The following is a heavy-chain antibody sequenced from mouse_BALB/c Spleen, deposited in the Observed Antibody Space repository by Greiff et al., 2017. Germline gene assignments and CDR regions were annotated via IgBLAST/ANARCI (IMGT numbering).Heavy chain of an antibody. D-gene: IGHD1-1*01. Sequence: EVKLVESGGGLVQPGGSLKLSCAASGFTFSSYGMSWVRQTPDKRLELVATINSNGGSTYYPDSVKGRFTISRDNAKNTLYLQMSSLKSEDTAMYYCARDLYCYGSSYAWFAYWGQGTLVTVSA. CDR2: INSNGGST. J-gene: IGHJ3*01. CDR3: ARDLYCYGSSYAWFAY. V-gene: IGHV5-6-3*01. CDR1: GFTFSSYG.